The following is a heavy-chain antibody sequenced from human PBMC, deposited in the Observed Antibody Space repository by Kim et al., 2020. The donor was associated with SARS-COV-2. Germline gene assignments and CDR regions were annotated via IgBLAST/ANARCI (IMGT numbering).Heavy chain of an antibody. CDR2: ISSNSRYT. Sequence: GGSLRLSCAASGFTFSDYYMSWIRQAPGKGLEWVSYISSNSRYTNYADSVKGRFTISRDNAKNSLYLQMDSLRVEDTALYYCARVYILTGYYGPSDYWGQGTLVTVSS. D-gene: IGHD3-9*01. J-gene: IGHJ4*02. V-gene: IGHV3-11*06. CDR1: GFTFSDYY. CDR3: ARVYILTGYYGPSDY.